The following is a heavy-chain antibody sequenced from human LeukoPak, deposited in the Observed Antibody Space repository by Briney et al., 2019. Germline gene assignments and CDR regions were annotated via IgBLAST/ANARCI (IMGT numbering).Heavy chain of an antibody. J-gene: IGHJ6*02. D-gene: IGHD1-1*01. CDR3: AKAPVTIYYYYYGMDV. CDR2: ISGSGGST. CDR1: GFTVSSSY. Sequence: GGSLRLSCAASGFTVSSSYMTWVRQAPGKGLEWVSAISGSGGSTYYADSVKGRFTISRDNSKNMLYLQVNSLRAEDTAVYYCAKAPVTIYYYYYGMDVWGQGTTVTVSS. V-gene: IGHV3-23*01.